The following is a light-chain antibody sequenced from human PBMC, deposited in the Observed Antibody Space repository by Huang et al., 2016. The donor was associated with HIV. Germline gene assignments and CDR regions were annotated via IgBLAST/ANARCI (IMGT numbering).Light chain of an antibody. Sequence: EILTTQSPATLSVSPGQGAALSCRASRNVSSNLAWYQQKPGQSPRLLIYGASTRATGIPARFTGSGSGTEFTLTINSLQSEDFAIYYCQQYDKWPRTFGQGTKVEI. CDR3: QQYDKWPRT. J-gene: IGKJ1*01. V-gene: IGKV3D-15*01. CDR2: GAS. CDR1: RNVSSN.